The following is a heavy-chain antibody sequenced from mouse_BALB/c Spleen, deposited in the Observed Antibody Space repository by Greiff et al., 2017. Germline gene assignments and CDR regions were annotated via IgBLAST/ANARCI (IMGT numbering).Heavy chain of an antibody. V-gene: IGHV5-17*02. CDR1: GFTFSSFG. CDR3: ARSLRSYFDV. D-gene: IGHD1-1*01. CDR2: ISSGSSTI. J-gene: IGHJ1*01. Sequence: EVKLVESGGGLVQPGGSRKLSCAASGFTFSSFGMHWVRQAPEKGLEWVAYISSGSSTIYYADTVKGRFTISRDNPKNTLFLQMTSLRSEDTAMYYCARSLRSYFDVWGAGTTVTVSS.